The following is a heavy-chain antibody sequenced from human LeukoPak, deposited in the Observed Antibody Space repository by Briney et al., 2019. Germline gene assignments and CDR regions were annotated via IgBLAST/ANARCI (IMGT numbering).Heavy chain of an antibody. CDR2: IYPGDSDT. D-gene: IGHD5-24*01. CDR1: GYKFSNFW. J-gene: IGHJ4*02. Sequence: GESLKISCKGSGYKFSNFWIGWVHQMPGKGRDLMGIIYPGDSDTKYSSSFHGLVTISADKSINTAYLQWNSLKASDSAIYYCATTDGQGFFDYWGQGTLVTVSS. CDR3: ATTDGQGFFDY. V-gene: IGHV5-51*07.